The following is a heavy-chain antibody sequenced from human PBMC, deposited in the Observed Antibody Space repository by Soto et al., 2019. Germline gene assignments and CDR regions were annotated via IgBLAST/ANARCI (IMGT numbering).Heavy chain of an antibody. CDR2: INTYNGNS. CDR3: ARDCTGGSCFCIY. J-gene: IGHJ4*02. CDR1: GYTLTNYA. Sequence: QVQLVQSAAEVKKPGASVKVSCKASGYTLTNYAISWVRQAPGQGPEWMGWINTYNGNSNYAQKFQGRITMTTDTSTNTDYMELRSLTSDDTAVYYCARDCTGGSCFCIYWGQGTLVTVS. D-gene: IGHD2-15*01. V-gene: IGHV1-18*01.